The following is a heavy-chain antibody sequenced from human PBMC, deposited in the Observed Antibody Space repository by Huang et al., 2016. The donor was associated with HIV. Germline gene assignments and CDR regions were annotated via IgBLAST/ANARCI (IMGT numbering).Heavy chain of an antibody. J-gene: IGHJ4*02. V-gene: IGHV1-69*13. Sequence: QVQLVQSGAEVKKVGSSVKVSCKASGGTFSNYAISWVRLAPGHGLEWVGGIIPTLGTANVAQQFQGSVTITADGSTSTAYLELSSLRSEDTAVYFCARQLYDNTGYLMGARLHDWGQGTLVTVSS. CDR2: IIPTLGTA. CDR1: GGTFSNYA. D-gene: IGHD3-22*01. CDR3: ARQLYDNTGYLMGARLHD.